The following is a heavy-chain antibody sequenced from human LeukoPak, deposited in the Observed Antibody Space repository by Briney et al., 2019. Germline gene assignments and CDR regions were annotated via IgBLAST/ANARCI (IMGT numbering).Heavy chain of an antibody. CDR3: AREGYSFYYYYGMDV. D-gene: IGHD5-18*01. CDR1: GFTSSSYW. CDR2: INWNGGST. V-gene: IGHV3-20*04. Sequence: GGSLRLSCAASGFTSSSYWMSWVRQAPGKGLEWVSGINWNGGSTGYADSVKGRFTISRDNAKNSLYLQTNSLRAEDTALYYCAREGYSFYYYYGMDVWGQGTTVTVSS. J-gene: IGHJ6*02.